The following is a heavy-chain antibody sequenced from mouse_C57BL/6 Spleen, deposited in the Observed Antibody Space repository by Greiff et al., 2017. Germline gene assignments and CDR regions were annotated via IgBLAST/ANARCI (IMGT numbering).Heavy chain of an antibody. CDR3: AREDWDGGFDY. V-gene: IGHV1-22*01. J-gene: IGHJ2*01. Sequence: EVKLEESGPALVKPGASVQLSCKASGYTFPDYNMHWVKQSHGQSLEWIGYINPNTGGTSYNQKFKGKATLTVNKSSSTAYVELRSLTSEDSAVYYCAREDWDGGFDYGGQGTTLAVSS. CDR2: INPNTGGT. D-gene: IGHD4-1*01. CDR1: GYTFPDYN.